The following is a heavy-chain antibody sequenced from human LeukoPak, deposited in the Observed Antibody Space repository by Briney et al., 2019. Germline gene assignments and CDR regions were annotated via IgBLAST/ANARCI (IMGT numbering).Heavy chain of an antibody. CDR2: INHSGST. CDR3: ARGLSGSYYLTYYYYTDV. D-gene: IGHD3-10*01. CDR1: GGSFSGYY. J-gene: IGHJ6*03. V-gene: IGHV4-34*01. Sequence: SETLSLTCAVYGGSFSGYYWSWIRQPPGKGLEWIGEINHSGSTNYNPSLKSRVTISVDTSKNQFSLKLSSVTAADTAVYYCARGLSGSYYLTYYYYTDVWGKGTTVTVSS.